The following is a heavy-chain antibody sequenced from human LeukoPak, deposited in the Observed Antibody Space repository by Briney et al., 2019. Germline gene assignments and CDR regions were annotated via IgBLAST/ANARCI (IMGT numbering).Heavy chain of an antibody. J-gene: IGHJ4*02. CDR2: IRGKAYDGTT. V-gene: IGHV3-49*04. CDR3: TRTYSSSSPYFDY. D-gene: IGHD6-13*01. CDR1: GLTFGDYA. Sequence: QPGGSLRLSCTGSGLTFGDYAMSWVRQAPGKGLEWVGFIRGKAYDGTTEYAASVKGRFTISRDDSKSIAYLQMNTLKTEDTAVYYCTRTYSSSSPYFDYWGQGTLVTVSS.